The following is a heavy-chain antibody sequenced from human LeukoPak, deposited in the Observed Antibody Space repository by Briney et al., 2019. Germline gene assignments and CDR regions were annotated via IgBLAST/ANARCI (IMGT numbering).Heavy chain of an antibody. Sequence: GGSLRLSCAASGFTFSSYAMSWVRQAPGKGLEWVSAISGSGGSTYYADSVKGRFTISRDNSKNTLYLQMNSLRAGDTAVYYCARVDFRMVRDVKYGMDVWGQGTTVTVSS. CDR1: GFTFSSYA. J-gene: IGHJ6*02. CDR2: ISGSGGST. D-gene: IGHD3-10*01. CDR3: ARVDFRMVRDVKYGMDV. V-gene: IGHV3-23*01.